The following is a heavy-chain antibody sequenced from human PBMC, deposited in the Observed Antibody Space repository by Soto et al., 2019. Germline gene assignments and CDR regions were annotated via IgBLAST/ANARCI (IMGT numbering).Heavy chain of an antibody. CDR1: GFTFSSYS. Sequence: TGGSLRLSCAASGFTFSSYSMNWVRQAPGKGLEWVSSISSSSSYIYYADSVKGRFTISRDNSKNTLYLQMNSLRAEDTAVYYCANQLLYCSGGSCPDYWGQGTLVTVSS. J-gene: IGHJ4*02. V-gene: IGHV3-21*04. CDR3: ANQLLYCSGGSCPDY. CDR2: ISSSSSYI. D-gene: IGHD2-15*01.